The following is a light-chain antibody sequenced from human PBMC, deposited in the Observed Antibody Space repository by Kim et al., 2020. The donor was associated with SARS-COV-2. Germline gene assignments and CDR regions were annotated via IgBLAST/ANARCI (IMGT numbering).Light chain of an antibody. Sequence: SWSPGQTASITCSGDKLGDKYGCWYQQKPGQSPVLVIYQDSKRPSGIPERFSGSNSGNTATLTISGTQAMDEADYYCQAWDSSTAVFGGGTQLTV. J-gene: IGLJ3*02. V-gene: IGLV3-1*01. CDR3: QAWDSSTAV. CDR1: KLGDKY. CDR2: QDS.